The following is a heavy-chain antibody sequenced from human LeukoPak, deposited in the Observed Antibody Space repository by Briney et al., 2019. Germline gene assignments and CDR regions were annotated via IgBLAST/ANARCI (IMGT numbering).Heavy chain of an antibody. CDR1: GGSISSSSYY. CDR3: ARASGGSHARTFDY. Sequence: SETLSLTCTASGGSISSSSYYWGWIRQPPGKGLEWIGSIYYSGSTYYNPSLKSRVTISVDTSKNQFSLKLSSVTAADTAVYYCARASGGSHARTFDYWGQGTLVTVSS. V-gene: IGHV4-39*07. CDR2: IYYSGST. D-gene: IGHD1-26*01. J-gene: IGHJ4*02.